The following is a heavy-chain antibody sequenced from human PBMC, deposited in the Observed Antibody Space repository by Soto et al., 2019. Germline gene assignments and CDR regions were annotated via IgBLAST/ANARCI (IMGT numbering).Heavy chain of an antibody. CDR3: ARIIDPYYYGSLGAFDI. D-gene: IGHD3-10*01. CDR2: ISGSGGST. CDR1: GFTFSSYA. Sequence: GGSLRLSCAASGFTFSSYAMSWVRQAPGKGLEWVSAISGSGGSTYYADSVKGRFTISRDNAKNSLYLQMNSLRAEDTAVYYCARIIDPYYYGSLGAFDIWGQGTMVTVSS. J-gene: IGHJ3*02. V-gene: IGHV3-23*01.